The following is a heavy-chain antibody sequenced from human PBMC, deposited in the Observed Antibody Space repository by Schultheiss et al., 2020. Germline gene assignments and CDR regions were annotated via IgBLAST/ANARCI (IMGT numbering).Heavy chain of an antibody. Sequence: SETLSLTCAVSGGSISSSNWWSWVRQPPGKGLEWIGEIYHSGSTNYNPSLKSRVTMSVDTSKNQFSLKLSSVTAADTAVYYCVTMIVVVKIFDYWGQGTLVTVSS. CDR3: VTMIVVVKIFDY. J-gene: IGHJ4*02. CDR1: GGSISSSNW. D-gene: IGHD3-22*01. CDR2: IYHSGST. V-gene: IGHV4-4*02.